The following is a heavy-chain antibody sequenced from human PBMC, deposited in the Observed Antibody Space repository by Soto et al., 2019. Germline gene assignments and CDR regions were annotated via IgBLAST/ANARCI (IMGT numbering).Heavy chain of an antibody. CDR3: ARVIDGYNYNSFDY. D-gene: IGHD5-12*01. V-gene: IGHV1-69*13. CDR1: GGTFSSYA. Sequence: EASVKVSCKASGGTFSSYAISWVRQAPGQGLEWMGGIIPIFGTANYAQKFQGRVTITADESTSTAYMELSSLRSEDTAVYYCARVIDGYNYNSFDYWGRGTLVTVSS. CDR2: IIPIFGTA. J-gene: IGHJ4*02.